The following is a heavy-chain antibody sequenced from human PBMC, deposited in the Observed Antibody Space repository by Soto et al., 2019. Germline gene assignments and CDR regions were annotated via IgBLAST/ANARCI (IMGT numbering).Heavy chain of an antibody. D-gene: IGHD2-2*01. V-gene: IGHV1-18*01. CDR2: ISAYNGNT. CDR3: ASVYCCSTGCYSCYYGIDV. J-gene: IGHJ6*02. CDR1: GYTFTSYG. Sequence: ASVKVSCKASGYTFTSYGISWVRQAPGQGLEWMGWISAYNGNTNYAQKLQGRVTITTDTSTSTAYMELRSLISEDTAVYYCASVYCCSTGCYSCYYGIDVWGQGTTVTVSS.